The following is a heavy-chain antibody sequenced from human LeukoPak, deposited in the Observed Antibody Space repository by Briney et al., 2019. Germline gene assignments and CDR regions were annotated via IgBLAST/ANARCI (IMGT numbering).Heavy chain of an antibody. J-gene: IGHJ4*02. CDR1: GYTFTTYA. V-gene: IGHV1-18*01. Sequence: GASVKVSCKASGYTFTTYAMHWVRQAPGQRLEWMGWISAYNGNTNYAQKLQGRVTMTTDTSTSTAYMELRSLRSDDTAVYYCARAPLRYYGDYWGQGTLVTVSS. D-gene: IGHD2/OR15-2a*01. CDR3: ARAPLRYYGDY. CDR2: ISAYNGNT.